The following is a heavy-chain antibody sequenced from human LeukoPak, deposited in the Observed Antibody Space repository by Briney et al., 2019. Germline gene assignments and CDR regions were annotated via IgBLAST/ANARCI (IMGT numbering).Heavy chain of an antibody. D-gene: IGHD1-26*01. CDR3: AKESNSGSYFYYHYGMDV. CDR1: GFTFSSYA. CDR2: IVGSGGNT. J-gene: IGHJ6*02. V-gene: IGHV3-23*01. Sequence: GGSLRLSCAASGFTFSSYAMSWVRQAPGKGLEWVSAIVGSGGNTYNADSVKGRFTISRDNSKNTLYLQMNSLRSDDSAVYYCAKESNSGSYFYYHYGMDVWGQGTTVTVSS.